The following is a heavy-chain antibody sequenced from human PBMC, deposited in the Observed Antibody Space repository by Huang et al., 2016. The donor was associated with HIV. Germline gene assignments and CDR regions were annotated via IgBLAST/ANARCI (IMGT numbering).Heavy chain of an antibody. CDR2: ITDGINNR. CDR1: GFTFSSYA. CDR3: AKDADTSGYDVLGPFGS. V-gene: IGHV3-23*01. D-gene: IGHD3-3*01. J-gene: IGHJ4*02. Sequence: GGSLRLSCVASGFTFSSYAMSWVRQAPGKGLEWVSGITDGINNRYYAHSVKGRFAVSRDDSTNTLYLQMNSLRAEDTAVYYCAKDADTSGYDVLGPFGSWGQGTLVTVSS.